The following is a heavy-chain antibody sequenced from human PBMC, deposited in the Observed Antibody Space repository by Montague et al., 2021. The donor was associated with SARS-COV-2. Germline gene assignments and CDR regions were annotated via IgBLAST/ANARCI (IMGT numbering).Heavy chain of an antibody. J-gene: IGHJ4*02. CDR1: GFSLSSTGVG. CDR3: AHTNATGAWPIDY. CDR2: IYWDDDK. Sequence: PALVKPTQTLTLTCAFSGFSLSSTGVGVGWLRQPPGKSLEWLTLIYWDDDKRYNPSLSSRLAITKDTSNNQAVLTLTNLNAADTATYYCAHTNATGAWPIDYWGQGTLVTVSS. D-gene: IGHD1-14*01. V-gene: IGHV2-5*02.